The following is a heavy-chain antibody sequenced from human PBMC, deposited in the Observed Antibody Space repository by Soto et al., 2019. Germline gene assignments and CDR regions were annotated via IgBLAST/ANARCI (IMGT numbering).Heavy chain of an antibody. V-gene: IGHV1-2*02. CDR1: GYTFADYY. D-gene: IGHD6-19*01. J-gene: IGHJ6*02. Sequence: ASVKVSCKASGYTFADYYMHWVRQAPGQGLEWMGWINPNSGGTNYAQKFQGRVTMTRDTSISTAYMELNRLRSDDTAVYYCARDQSPSSGWPGMDVWGQGTTVTVSS. CDR3: ARDQSPSSGWPGMDV. CDR2: INPNSGGT.